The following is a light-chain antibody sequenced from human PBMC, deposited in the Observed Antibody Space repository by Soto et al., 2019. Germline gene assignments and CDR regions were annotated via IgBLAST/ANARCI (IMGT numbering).Light chain of an antibody. CDR3: QQLSNWPIP. Sequence: EIVVTQSPATLSLSPGERATLSFRASQSVSSYLAWYHQKPGQAPRLLIYDASTRATGIPARLSGSGSGTDFTLTTSSLEPEDFAVHYCQQLSNWPIPFRQGTR. CDR2: DAS. J-gene: IGKJ5*01. V-gene: IGKV3-11*01. CDR1: QSVSSY.